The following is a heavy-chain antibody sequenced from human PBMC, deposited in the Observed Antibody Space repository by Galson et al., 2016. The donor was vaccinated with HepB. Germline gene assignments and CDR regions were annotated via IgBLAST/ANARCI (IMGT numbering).Heavy chain of an antibody. CDR2: ISSGSSYI. V-gene: IGHV3-21*01. J-gene: IGHJ6*04. D-gene: IGHD3-3*01. Sequence: SLRLSCAASGFTFSSYSMNWVRQAPGKGLDWVSSISSGSSYIYYADSVKGRFTISRDNAKNPLYLQMNSLRAEDTAVYYCARLILTYDFWSHYAMDVWGKGATVTVSS. CDR1: GFTFSSYS. CDR3: ARLILTYDFWSHYAMDV.